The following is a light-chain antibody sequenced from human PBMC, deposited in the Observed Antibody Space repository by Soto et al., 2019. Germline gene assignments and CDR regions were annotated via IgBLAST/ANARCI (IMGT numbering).Light chain of an antibody. V-gene: IGKV3-11*01. J-gene: IGKJ4*01. CDR3: KQRSNWPT. CDR2: DAS. Sequence: EIVLTQSPATLSLSPGERATLSCRANESINNLLAWYQQKPGQAPWLLIFDASHRPTGTPARFSGSGSGTEFTLTISALEPEDFAVYYCKQRSNWPTFGGGTRVDIK. CDR1: ESINNL.